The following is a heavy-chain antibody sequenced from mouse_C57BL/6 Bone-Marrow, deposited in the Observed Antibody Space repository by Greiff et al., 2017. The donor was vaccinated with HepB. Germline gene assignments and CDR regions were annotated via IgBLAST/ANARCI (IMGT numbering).Heavy chain of an antibody. D-gene: IGHD1-1*01. CDR3: ARLELLFDY. CDR2: ISSGGSYT. V-gene: IGHV5-6*01. J-gene: IGHJ2*01. Sequence: EVQLVESGGDLVKPGGSLKLSCAASGFTFSSYGMSWVRQTPDKRLEWVATISSGGSYTYYPDSVKGRFTISRDNAKNTLYLQMSSLKSEDTAMYYCARLELLFDYWGQGTTLTVSS. CDR1: GFTFSSYG.